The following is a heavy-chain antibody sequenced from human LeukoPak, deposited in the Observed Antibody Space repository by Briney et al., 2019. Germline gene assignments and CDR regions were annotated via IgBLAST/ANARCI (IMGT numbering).Heavy chain of an antibody. V-gene: IGHV3-23*01. CDR1: GFTFTSYA. CDR2: ISSSGSGT. J-gene: IGHJ4*02. Sequence: GGSLRLSCAPSGFTFTSYAMSWVRQTPGKGLEWVSAISSSGSGTYYADSVKGRFTISRDQSENTLYLQVNSLRAEDTAVYYCAKVLTSGTYYYFDFWGQGTLVTVSS. CDR3: AKVLTSGTYYYFDF. D-gene: IGHD1-26*01.